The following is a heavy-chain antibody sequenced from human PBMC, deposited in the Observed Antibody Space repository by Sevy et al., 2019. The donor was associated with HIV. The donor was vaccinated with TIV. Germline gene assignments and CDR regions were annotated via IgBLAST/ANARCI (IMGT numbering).Heavy chain of an antibody. Sequence: ASVKVSCKASGYTFTSYDINWVRQATGQGLEWMGWMNPNSGNTGYAQKFQGRVTITRNTSISTAYMELSSLRSEDTAVYYCARGGTIFGVVNPCGGLSTSDYYYYGMDVWGQGTTVTVSS. CDR2: MNPNSGNT. CDR3: ARGGTIFGVVNPCGGLSTSDYYYYGMDV. J-gene: IGHJ6*02. V-gene: IGHV1-8*03. D-gene: IGHD3-3*01. CDR1: GYTFTSYD.